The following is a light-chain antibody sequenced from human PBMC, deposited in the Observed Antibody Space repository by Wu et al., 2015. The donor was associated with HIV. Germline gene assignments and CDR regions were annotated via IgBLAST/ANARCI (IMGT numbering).Light chain of an antibody. CDR1: QSVSSSY. J-gene: IGKJ3*01. V-gene: IGKV3-20*01. CDR3: QHYNNWPPSFT. Sequence: EIVLTQSPGTLSLSPGERATLSCRASQSVSSSYLAWYQQKPGQAPRLLIYGASSRATGIPDRFSGSGSGTEFTLTISSLQSEDFAIYYCQHYNNWPPSFTFGPGTKVDF. CDR2: GAS.